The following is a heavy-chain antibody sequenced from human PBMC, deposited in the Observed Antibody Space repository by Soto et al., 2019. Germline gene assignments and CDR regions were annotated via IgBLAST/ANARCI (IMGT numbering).Heavy chain of an antibody. CDR1: GFTFSDAW. CDR2: IKSKSDGGTT. Sequence: GGSLRLSCAASGFTFSDAWMSWVRQAPGKGLDWVGRIKSKSDGGTTEYAAPVRGRVTISRDDSKNTLYLQMNTLHTGDPAVYHRTTALRRIAVVVRSTGYFNPWRAGTPVTVSS. D-gene: IGHD2-21*01. V-gene: IGHV3-15*01. J-gene: IGHJ5*02. CDR3: TTALRRIAVVVRSTGYFNP.